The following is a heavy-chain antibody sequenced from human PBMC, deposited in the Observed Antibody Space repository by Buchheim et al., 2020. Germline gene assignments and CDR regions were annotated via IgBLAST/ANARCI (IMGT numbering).Heavy chain of an antibody. Sequence: QVQLVQSGAEMKKPGASVKLSCKASGYTFTSYFMHWVRQAPGQGLEWMGIINPSGGSTTYAQKFQGRLTMTRDTSTSTVYMDLSSLRSEDTAVYYCATRFRVPYAFDIWGQGT. D-gene: IGHD1-1*01. V-gene: IGHV1-46*01. CDR2: INPSGGST. J-gene: IGHJ3*02. CDR3: ATRFRVPYAFDI. CDR1: GYTFTSYF.